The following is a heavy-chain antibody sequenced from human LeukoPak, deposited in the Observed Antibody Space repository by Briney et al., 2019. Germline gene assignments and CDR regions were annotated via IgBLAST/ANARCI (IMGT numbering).Heavy chain of an antibody. D-gene: IGHD1-26*01. CDR1: GFDFSSNW. J-gene: IGHJ4*02. CDR3: ATELGATTGY. V-gene: IGHV4-34*01. Sequence: GSLRLSCAASGFDFSSNWMHWIRQPPGKGLEWIGEINHGGSTNYNPSLKSRVTISVDTSKNQFSLKLSSVTAADTAVYYCATELGATTGYWGQGTLVTVSS. CDR2: INHGGST.